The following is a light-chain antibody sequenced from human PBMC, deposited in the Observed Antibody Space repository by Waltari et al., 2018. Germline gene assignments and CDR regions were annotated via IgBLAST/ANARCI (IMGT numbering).Light chain of an antibody. CDR3: QQYNSYSPCT. V-gene: IGKV1-5*01. CDR2: DAS. Sequence: DIQMTQSPSTLSASVGDRVTITCRASQSISSWLAWYQQNPGKAPKLLIYDASSLESGVPSRFSGSGSGTEFTLTISSLQPDDFATYYCQQYNSYSPCTFGQGTKLEIK. J-gene: IGKJ2*02. CDR1: QSISSW.